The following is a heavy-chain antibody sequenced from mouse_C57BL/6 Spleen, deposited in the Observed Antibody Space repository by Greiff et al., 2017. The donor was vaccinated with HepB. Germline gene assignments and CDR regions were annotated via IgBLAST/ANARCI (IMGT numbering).Heavy chain of an antibody. J-gene: IGHJ4*01. CDR2: IYPGDGDT. CDR3: ARGGELKERGAMGY. D-gene: IGHD1-3*01. V-gene: IGHV1-82*01. CDR1: GYAFSSSW. Sequence: QVQLQESGPELVKPGASVKISCKASGYAFSSSWMNWVKQRPGKGLEWIGRIYPGDGDTNYNGKFKGKATLTADKSSSTAYMQLSSLTSEDSAVYCCARGGELKERGAMGYWGQGTSVTVSS.